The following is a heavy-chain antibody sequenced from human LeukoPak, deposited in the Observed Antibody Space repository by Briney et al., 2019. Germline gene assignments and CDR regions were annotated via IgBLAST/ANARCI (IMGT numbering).Heavy chain of an antibody. V-gene: IGHV1-3*01. CDR1: GYTFTNYA. CDR2: INAGNGNT. Sequence: VKVSCKXSGYTFTNYAMHWVRQAPGQRLEWMGWINAGNGNTKYSQKFQGRVTITRDTSASTAYMELSSLRSEDTAVYYCARAGLDIVLMDVWGQGTTVTV. CDR3: ARAGLDIVLMDV. D-gene: IGHD2-8*01. J-gene: IGHJ6*02.